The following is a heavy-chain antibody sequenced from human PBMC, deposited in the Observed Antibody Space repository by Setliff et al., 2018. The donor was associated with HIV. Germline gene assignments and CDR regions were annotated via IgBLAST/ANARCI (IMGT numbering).Heavy chain of an antibody. CDR2: FSPGSGGT. Sequence: ASVKVSCKASGFTFINYYIHWVRQAPGQGLEWMGRFSPGSGGTTFVSQKFQGRVTMTRDASSTTAYMELSSLRSEDTAVYYCARDIGNVWHNWFDPWGQGTLVTVSS. CDR3: ARDIGNVWHNWFDP. CDR1: GFTFINYY. V-gene: IGHV1-2*06. J-gene: IGHJ5*02. D-gene: IGHD3-16*02.